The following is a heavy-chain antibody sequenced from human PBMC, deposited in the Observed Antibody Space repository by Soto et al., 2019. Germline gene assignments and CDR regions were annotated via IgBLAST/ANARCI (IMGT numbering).Heavy chain of an antibody. Sequence: GGSLRLSFAASGFTFSSSWMHWVRQAPGKGLVWVSRVSGDGSSTNYADSVKGRFTISRDNAKNTLYLQMNSLRAEGAAVYYCAMSLPGRGYRGVVFCSGGQGTLVTVS. CDR3: AMSLPGRGYRGVVFCS. CDR1: GFTFSSSW. J-gene: IGHJ4*02. D-gene: IGHD5-12*01. CDR2: VSGDGSST. V-gene: IGHV3-74*01.